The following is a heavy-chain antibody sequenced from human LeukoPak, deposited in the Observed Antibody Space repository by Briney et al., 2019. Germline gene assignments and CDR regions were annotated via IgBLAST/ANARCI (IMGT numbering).Heavy chain of an antibody. J-gene: IGHJ4*02. CDR1: GFTFSSYA. V-gene: IGHV3-48*03. Sequence: GGSLRLSCAASGFTFSSYAMNWVRQAPGKGLEWLSYIDGSGDSIYYADSVKGRFTISRDNAKSSLYLQMSSLRVDDTAVYYCARGRWLQGLDYWGQGTLVTVSS. CDR3: ARGRWLQGLDY. D-gene: IGHD5-24*01. CDR2: IDGSGDSI.